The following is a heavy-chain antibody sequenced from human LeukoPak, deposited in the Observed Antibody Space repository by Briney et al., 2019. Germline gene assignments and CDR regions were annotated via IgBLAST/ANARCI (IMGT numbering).Heavy chain of an antibody. CDR2: ISGSGGST. Sequence: GGSLRLSCAASGFTFSSYAMSWVRQAPGKGLEWVSAISGSGGSTYYADSVKGRFTISRDNSENTLYLQMNSLRAEDTAVYYCAKDRAIVVVPAGWFDPWGQGTLVTVSS. CDR1: GFTFSSYA. V-gene: IGHV3-23*01. D-gene: IGHD2-2*01. J-gene: IGHJ5*02. CDR3: AKDRAIVVVPAGWFDP.